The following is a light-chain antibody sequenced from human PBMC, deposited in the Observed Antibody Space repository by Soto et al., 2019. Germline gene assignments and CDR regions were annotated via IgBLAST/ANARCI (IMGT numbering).Light chain of an antibody. V-gene: IGKV3-15*01. CDR1: QSISIG. CDR3: QQYNDWPPIT. J-gene: IGKJ5*01. CDR2: GAS. Sequence: EIVMTQSPATLSVSPGETATLACRSSQSISIGLAWYQQKPGQAPRLLIYGASTRATGIPARFSGSGSGTEFTLTIISLQSEDFAVYYCQQYNDWPPITFGQGTRLEIK.